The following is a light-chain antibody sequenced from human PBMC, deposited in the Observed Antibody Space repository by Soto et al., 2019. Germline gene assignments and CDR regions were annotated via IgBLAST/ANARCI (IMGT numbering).Light chain of an antibody. CDR2: GAS. CDR3: QQNNNWPM. Sequence: EIVMTQSPATLSVSPGERATLSCRASQSVSSNLAWYQQKPGQAPRLLIYGASTRATGIPARFSGSGSGTECTLTISSLQSEDFAVYYCQQNNNWPMFGQGTKVEIK. V-gene: IGKV3-15*01. CDR1: QSVSSN. J-gene: IGKJ1*01.